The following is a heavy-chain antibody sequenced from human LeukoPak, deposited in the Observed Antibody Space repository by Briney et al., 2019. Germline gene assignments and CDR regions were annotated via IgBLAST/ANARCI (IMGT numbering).Heavy chain of an antibody. CDR3: ARGGAARLHFQN. J-gene: IGHJ1*01. V-gene: IGHV4-59*01. CDR2: IYYSGST. CDR1: GGSISSYY. Sequence: PSETLSLTCTVSGGSISSYYWSWIRQPPGKGLEWIGYIYYSGSTNYNPSLQSRVTISVDTSKNQFSLNLNSVTAADTAMYYCARGGAARLHFQNWGQGTLVTVSS. D-gene: IGHD6-6*01.